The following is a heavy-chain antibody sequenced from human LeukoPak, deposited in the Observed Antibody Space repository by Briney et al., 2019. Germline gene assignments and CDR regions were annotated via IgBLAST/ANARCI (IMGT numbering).Heavy chain of an antibody. CDR2: INHSGST. D-gene: IGHD2-2*01. V-gene: IGHV4-34*01. CDR3: AREGSTSRPIDY. J-gene: IGHJ4*02. CDR1: GGSFSGYY. Sequence: SETLSLTCAVYGGSFSGYYWSWIRQPPGKGLEWIGEINHSGSTNCNPSLKSRVTISVDTSKNQFSLKLSSVTAADTAVYYCAREGSTSRPIDYWGQGTLVTVSS.